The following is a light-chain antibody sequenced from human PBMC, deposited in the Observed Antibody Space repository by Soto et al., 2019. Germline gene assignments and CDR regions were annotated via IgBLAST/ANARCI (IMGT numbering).Light chain of an antibody. J-gene: IGLJ1*01. Sequence: QPALTQPPSASGSPGQSVTISCTGTSSDVGGYNYVSWYQQHPGKAPKLMIYEVSKRPSGVPDRFSGSKSGNTASLTVSGLQAEDEADYYCSSYAGSNNWNFGTGTKLTVL. CDR3: SSYAGSNNWN. CDR1: SSDVGGYNY. V-gene: IGLV2-8*01. CDR2: EVS.